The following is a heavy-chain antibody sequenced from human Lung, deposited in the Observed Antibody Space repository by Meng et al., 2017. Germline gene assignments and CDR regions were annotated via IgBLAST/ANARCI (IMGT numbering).Heavy chain of an antibody. CDR3: TTDLPFTEGGVITT. D-gene: IGHD3-16*02. J-gene: IGHJ5*02. CDR2: IKSKVDGGTT. V-gene: IGHV3-15*01. Sequence: LGSAGGLGKAGGSLESSVVAVGGNFRNFWMTSVRQAPGRGLEWVGRIKSKVDGGTTDFAAPVKGRFTISRDDAKNTLYLQMNSLKTEDTAVYYCTTDLPFTEGGVITTWGQGTLVTVSS. CDR1: GGNFRNFW.